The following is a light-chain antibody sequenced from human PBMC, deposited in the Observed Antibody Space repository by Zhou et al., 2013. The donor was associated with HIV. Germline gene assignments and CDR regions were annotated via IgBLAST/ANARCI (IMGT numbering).Light chain of an antibody. V-gene: IGKV1-8*01. J-gene: IGKJ1*01. Sequence: IQMTQSPSSLSASVGDRVTITCRATSLGISNYLAWYQQKPGKAPNLLIYAASTLQPGVPSRFSGSGSGTDFTLTISCLQSEDFATYYCQQYYSYPSTFGQGTDLEIK. CDR1: LGISNY. CDR3: QQYYSYPST. CDR2: AAS.